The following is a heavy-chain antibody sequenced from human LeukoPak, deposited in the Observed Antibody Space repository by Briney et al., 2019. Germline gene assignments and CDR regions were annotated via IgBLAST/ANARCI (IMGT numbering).Heavy chain of an antibody. Sequence: SVKVSCKASGFSFTTSAVQWVRQARGQRLEWIGWIVVGSGNTNYAQKFQERVTITRDMSTSTVYMDLSSQRSEDTAVYYCAAATNYDERSNYYSYAMDVWGQGTTVTVSS. CDR3: AAATNYDERSNYYSYAMDV. J-gene: IGHJ6*02. CDR2: IVVGSGNT. V-gene: IGHV1-58*01. D-gene: IGHD4-17*01. CDR1: GFSFTTSA.